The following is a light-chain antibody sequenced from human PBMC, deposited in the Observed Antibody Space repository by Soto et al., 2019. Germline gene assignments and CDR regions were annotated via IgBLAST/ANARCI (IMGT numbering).Light chain of an antibody. CDR1: QSVSTT. CDR3: QLYNNWPPLWA. Sequence: IEMTQSPATLSVSPGESATLSCRASQSVSTTLAWYQQKPGQAPRHLIYGASTRATGVPARFSGSGSGTEFTLTISNLQSEDFAVYYCQLYNNWPPLWAFGQGTKVDIK. CDR2: GAS. J-gene: IGKJ1*01. V-gene: IGKV3-15*01.